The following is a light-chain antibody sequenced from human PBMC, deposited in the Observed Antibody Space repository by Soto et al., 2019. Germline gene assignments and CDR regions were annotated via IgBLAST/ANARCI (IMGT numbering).Light chain of an antibody. V-gene: IGLV1-40*01. CDR2: GNS. CDR3: RSYDSSLTAL. J-gene: IGLJ3*02. CDR1: SSNIGAGYD. Sequence: QSVLTQPPSVSGAPGQRVTISCTGSSSNIGAGYDVHWYQQLPGTAPKLLIYGNSNRPSGVPDRFSGSKSGTSASLTITGRQAADEADYYCRSYDSSLTALFGGGTKLTVL.